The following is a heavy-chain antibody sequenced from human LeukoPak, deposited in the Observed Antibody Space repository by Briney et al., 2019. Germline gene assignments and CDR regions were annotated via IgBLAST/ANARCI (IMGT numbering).Heavy chain of an antibody. CDR2: INHSGST. CDR3: ARTGYSSSWGGYNWFDP. V-gene: IGHV4-34*01. J-gene: IGHJ5*02. Sequence: SETLSLTCAVYGGSFSGYYWSWIRQPPGKGLEWIGEINHSGSTNYNPSLKSRVTISVDTSKNQFSLKLSSVTAADTAVYYCARTGYSSSWGGYNWFDPWGQGTLVTVSS. CDR1: GGSFSGYY. D-gene: IGHD6-13*01.